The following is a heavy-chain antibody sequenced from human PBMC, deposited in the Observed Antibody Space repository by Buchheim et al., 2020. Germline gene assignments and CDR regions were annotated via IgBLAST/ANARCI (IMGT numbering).Heavy chain of an antibody. Sequence: QVLLVESGGGVVQPGRSLRLSCAASGFSFSSYAIQWVRQAPGKGLEWVAVISNDGNNKYYADSVKGRLTISSDTSKNTLYLQMNSLRAEDTAVYYCARDRPSNGWGSDYWGQGTL. CDR2: ISNDGNNK. CDR3: ARDRPSNGWGSDY. D-gene: IGHD6-19*01. J-gene: IGHJ4*02. CDR1: GFSFSSYA. V-gene: IGHV3-30-3*01.